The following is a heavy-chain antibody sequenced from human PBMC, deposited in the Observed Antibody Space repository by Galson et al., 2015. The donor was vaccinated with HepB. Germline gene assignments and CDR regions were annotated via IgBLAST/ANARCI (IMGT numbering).Heavy chain of an antibody. Sequence: SLRLSCAASGFTFSSYNMNCVRQVPGKGLEWVSHISSSSRTIYYADSVKGRFTIPRDNAKNSLYLQTNSLRDGDTAVYYCAREQYCSSSGCLRYMDVWGKGTTVTVS. D-gene: IGHD2-2*01. J-gene: IGHJ6*03. CDR3: AREQYCSSSGCLRYMDV. CDR1: GFTFSSYN. V-gene: IGHV3-48*02. CDR2: ISSSSRTI.